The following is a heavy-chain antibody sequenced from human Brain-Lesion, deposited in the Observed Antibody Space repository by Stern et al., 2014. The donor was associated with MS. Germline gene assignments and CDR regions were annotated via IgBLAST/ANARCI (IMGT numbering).Heavy chain of an antibody. CDR1: GGSISSGGYY. D-gene: IGHD2-2*01. CDR3: ARGRVVPGFQYYATDV. J-gene: IGHJ6*02. V-gene: IGHV4-61*02. CDR2: IFHSGST. Sequence: QVQLVESGPGLVKPSQTLSLSCTVSGGSISSGGYYWSWIRQPAGKGLEWIGRIFHSGSTSYNPPLKNTVTLSIDTSKNQFPLRLNSMTAADTAVYYCARGRVVPGFQYYATDVWGQGTTVIVSS.